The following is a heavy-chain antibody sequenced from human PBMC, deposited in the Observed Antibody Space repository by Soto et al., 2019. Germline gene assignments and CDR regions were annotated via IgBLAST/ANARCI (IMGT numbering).Heavy chain of an antibody. V-gene: IGHV3-74*01. J-gene: IGHJ4*02. D-gene: IGHD1-26*01. CDR2: INTDGSST. CDR3: AREPPGRAGAGATDY. CDR1: GFTFSSYW. Sequence: EVQLVESGGGLVQPGGSLRLSCAASGFTFSSYWMHWVRQAPGKGLVWVSRINTDGSSTSYADSGKGRFTISRDNAENRLYLQMNSLRVEDTAIYYCAREPPGRAGAGATDYWGQGTLVTVSS.